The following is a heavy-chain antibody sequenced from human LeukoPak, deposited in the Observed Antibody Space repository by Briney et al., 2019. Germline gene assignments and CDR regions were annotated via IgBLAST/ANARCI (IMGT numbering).Heavy chain of an antibody. CDR3: GRDQNGDYIGAFDF. D-gene: IGHD4-17*01. CDR2: IRGSGGGT. Sequence: GGSLRLSCAAAGFTFSNYAMTWVRLAPGKGLEWVSSIRGSGGGTSYADSVKGRFTMYRDNSRDTLYQQMNNRRAEDTAVYYCGRDQNGDYIGAFDFWGQGTLVSVST. J-gene: IGHJ3*01. V-gene: IGHV3-23*01. CDR1: GFTFSNYA.